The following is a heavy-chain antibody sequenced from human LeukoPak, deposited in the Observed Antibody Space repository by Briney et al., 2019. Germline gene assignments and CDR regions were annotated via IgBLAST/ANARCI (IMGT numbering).Heavy chain of an antibody. J-gene: IGHJ4*02. CDR2: IKQDGSEK. CDR3: ASNIVVTPDSRDY. CDR1: GFTFSSYW. D-gene: IGHD5-12*01. V-gene: IGHV3-7*01. Sequence: GGSLRLSCAASGFTFSSYWMSWVRQAPGKGLEWVANIKQDGSEKYYVDSVKGRFTISRDNAKNSLYLQMNSLRAEDTAVYYCASNIVVTPDSRDYWGQGTLVTVSS.